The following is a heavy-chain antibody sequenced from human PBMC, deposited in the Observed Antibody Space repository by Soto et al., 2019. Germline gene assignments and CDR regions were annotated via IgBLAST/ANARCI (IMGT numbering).Heavy chain of an antibody. V-gene: IGHV1-69*18. Sequence: QVQLVQSGTEVKKPGASVKVSCKASGGTFSRSGFHWVRQAPGQGLEWMGMIVPSVDTTNYAQKFQARVTISADQFTSTVYMELRSLRSAATAVYYCARCPQPPDTADPYAVDVWGQGTRVSVSS. CDR2: IVPSVDTT. J-gene: IGHJ6*02. CDR3: ARCPQPPDTADPYAVDV. D-gene: IGHD5-18*01. CDR1: GGTFSRSG.